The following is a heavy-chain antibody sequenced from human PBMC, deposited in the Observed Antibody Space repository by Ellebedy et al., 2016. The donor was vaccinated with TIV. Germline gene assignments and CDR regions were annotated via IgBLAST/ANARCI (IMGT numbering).Heavy chain of an antibody. CDR3: ASGYCGGDCYSSGAFDI. D-gene: IGHD2-21*02. Sequence: GESLKISXAASGFTFSGYSMHWVRQAPGKGLEWVSSISSSSSYIYYADSVRGRFTISRDNAKNTLYLQMNSLRAEDTAVYYCASGYCGGDCYSSGAFDIWGLGTMVTVSS. V-gene: IGHV3-21*04. CDR2: ISSSSSYI. CDR1: GFTFSGYS. J-gene: IGHJ3*02.